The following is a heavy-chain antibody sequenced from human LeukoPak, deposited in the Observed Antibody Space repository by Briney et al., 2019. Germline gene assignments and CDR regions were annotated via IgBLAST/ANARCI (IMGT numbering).Heavy chain of an antibody. V-gene: IGHV3-23*01. J-gene: IGHJ4*02. D-gene: IGHD2-15*01. CDR3: AKGRCGGGSCSYYFDF. CDR2: ISGSGGST. CDR1: GFTFSSYA. Sequence: GGSLRLSCVASGFTFSSYAMSWVRQAPGGGLEWVSDISGSGGSTYYADSVKGRFTVSRDNSKNTLYLQMNSLRVEDMAVYYCAKGRCGGGSCSYYFDFWGQGTVVPVSS.